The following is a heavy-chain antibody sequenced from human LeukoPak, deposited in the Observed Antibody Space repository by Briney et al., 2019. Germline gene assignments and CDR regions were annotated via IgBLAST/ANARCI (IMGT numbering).Heavy chain of an antibody. CDR2: INPYNDNT. CDR1: GYPFTNYG. D-gene: IGHD6-13*01. CDR3: ARVSGSAISSRSLLY. Sequence: GASVKASCKASGYPFTNYGINWVRQVPGQGLEWLGQINPYNDNTNYPQRLQGRVTMTTDTSTSTSFMELRSLTSSDTAIYYCARVSGSAISSRSLLYWGQGTLVTVSS. J-gene: IGHJ4*02. V-gene: IGHV1-18*01.